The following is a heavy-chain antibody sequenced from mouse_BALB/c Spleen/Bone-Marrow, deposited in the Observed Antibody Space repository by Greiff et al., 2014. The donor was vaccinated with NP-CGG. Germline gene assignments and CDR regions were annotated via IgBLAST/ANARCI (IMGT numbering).Heavy chain of an antibody. V-gene: IGHV14-3*02. Sequence: VQLQQSGAELVKPGASVKLSCTASGFNIKDTYMHWVKQRPGQGLEWIGRIDPANGNTKYDPKFQGKATITADTSSNTAYLQLSSLTSEDTAVYYCANYYYGYYFDSWGQGTTLTVSS. CDR1: GFNIKDTY. CDR3: ANYYYGYYFDS. D-gene: IGHD1-1*01. J-gene: IGHJ2*01. CDR2: IDPANGNT.